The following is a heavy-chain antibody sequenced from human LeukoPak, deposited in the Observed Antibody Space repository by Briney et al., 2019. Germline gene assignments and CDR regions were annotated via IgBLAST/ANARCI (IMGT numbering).Heavy chain of an antibody. V-gene: IGHV3-15*01. Sequence: SGGSLRLSCAASGFTLSNAWMNWVRQAPGKGLEWVGRITSKTNDGTKDYAAPVKGRFNISSDDSKNKLYLQMNSLKTEDTAVYYCTTDRLGGILWFGELGLVGGQGTLVTVSS. J-gene: IGHJ4*02. CDR2: ITSKTNDGTK. D-gene: IGHD3-10*01. CDR3: TTDRLGGILWFGELGLV. CDR1: GFTLSNAW.